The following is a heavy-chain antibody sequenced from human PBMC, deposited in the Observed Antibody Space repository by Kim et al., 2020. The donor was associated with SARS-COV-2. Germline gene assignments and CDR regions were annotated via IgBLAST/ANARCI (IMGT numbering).Heavy chain of an antibody. Sequence: VSVKGRFTVSRDNSKNTLYLQMSSLRAEDTALYFCAKDQSGNYYYYAGMDVWGPGTTVTVSS. J-gene: IGHJ6*02. D-gene: IGHD1-26*01. CDR3: AKDQSGNYYYYAGMDV. V-gene: IGHV3-23*01.